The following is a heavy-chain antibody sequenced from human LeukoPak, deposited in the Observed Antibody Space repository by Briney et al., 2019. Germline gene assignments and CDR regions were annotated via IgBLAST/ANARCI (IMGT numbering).Heavy chain of an antibody. CDR3: SKSAVAGPFAY. D-gene: IGHD6-19*01. V-gene: IGHV4-61*02. J-gene: IGHJ4*02. CDR1: GGSITSGSFY. Sequence: SETLSLTCSVSGGSITSGSFYWSWIRQPAGKRLEWIGRVSNNGNTNYNPSLKSRFTISVDTSKSQFFLTLTSVTAADTALYYCSKSAVAGPFAYWGQGSLVTVSS. CDR2: VSNNGNT.